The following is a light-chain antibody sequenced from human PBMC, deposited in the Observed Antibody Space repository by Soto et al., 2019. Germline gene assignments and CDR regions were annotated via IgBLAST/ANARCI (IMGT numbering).Light chain of an antibody. CDR1: SSVVGSYNL. J-gene: IGLJ1*01. CDR2: EVN. Sequence: QSALSQPASVSGSPGQSITISCTETSSVVGSYNLVSWYQQHPGKAPKLMIYEVNKRPSGVSNRFSGSKSGNTASLTISGLQAEDEADYYCCSFAGSSTYVFGTGTKVTVL. CDR3: CSFAGSSTYV. V-gene: IGLV2-23*02.